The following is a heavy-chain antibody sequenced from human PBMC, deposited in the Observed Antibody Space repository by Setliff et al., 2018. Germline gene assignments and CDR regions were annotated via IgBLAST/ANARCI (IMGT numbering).Heavy chain of an antibody. CDR3: ARDLLRSSSWRPDVLDV. CDR2: XXXXXXXX. V-gene: IGHV1-18*01. D-gene: IGHD6-13*01. J-gene: IGHJ3*01. Sequence: XSVKVSCKAYGYTFSXNYITWVRQAPGRGXXXXGXXXXXXXXXXXXXXXRHKFXMTTDTSTSTAYMELRSLIFDDTAIYYCARDLLRSSSWRPDVLDVWGQGTMVTV. CDR1: GYTFSXNY.